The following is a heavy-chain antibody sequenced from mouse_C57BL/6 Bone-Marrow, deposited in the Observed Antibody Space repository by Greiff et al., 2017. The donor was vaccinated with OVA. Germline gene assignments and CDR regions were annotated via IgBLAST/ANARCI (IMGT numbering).Heavy chain of an antibody. CDR3: ARVCLDYAMDY. CDR1: GYTFTDYY. V-gene: IGHV1-26*01. CDR2: INPNNGGT. Sequence: EVQLQQSGPELVKPGASVKISCKASGYTFTDYYMNWVKQSHGKSLEWIGDINPNNGGTSYNQKFKGKATLTVDKSSSTAYMELRSLTSEDSAVYYCARVCLDYAMDYWGQGTSVTVSS. J-gene: IGHJ4*01.